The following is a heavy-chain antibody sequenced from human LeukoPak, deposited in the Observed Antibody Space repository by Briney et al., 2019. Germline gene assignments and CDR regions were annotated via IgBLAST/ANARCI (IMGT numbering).Heavy chain of an antibody. V-gene: IGHV3-23*01. CDR2: ISGSGGST. Sequence: PGGSLRLSCAASGFTFSSYAMSWVRQAPGKGLEWVSAISGSGGSTYYADSVKGRFTISRDNSKNTLYLQMNSLRAEDTAVYYCAKTSGVYDSSGYYFDYWGQGTLVTVSS. CDR1: GFTFSSYA. J-gene: IGHJ4*02. CDR3: AKTSGVYDSSGYYFDY. D-gene: IGHD3-22*01.